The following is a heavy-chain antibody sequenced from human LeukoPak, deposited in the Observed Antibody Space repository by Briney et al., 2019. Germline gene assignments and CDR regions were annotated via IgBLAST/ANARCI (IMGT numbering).Heavy chain of an antibody. V-gene: IGHV1-18*01. CDR1: GYTFTSSG. Sequence: ASVKVSCKASGYTFTSSGISWVRQAPGQGLEWMGWISVYNGNTNYAQKLQGRVTMTTDTSTNTAYMELRSLRSDDTAVYYCARDILSYDSSGYYYFDYWGQGTLVTVSS. CDR2: ISVYNGNT. J-gene: IGHJ4*02. CDR3: ARDILSYDSSGYYYFDY. D-gene: IGHD3-22*01.